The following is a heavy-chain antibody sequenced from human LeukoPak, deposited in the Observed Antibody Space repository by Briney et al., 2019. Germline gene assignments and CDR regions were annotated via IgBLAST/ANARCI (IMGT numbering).Heavy chain of an antibody. V-gene: IGHV4-34*01. CDR2: INHSGST. D-gene: IGHD3-9*01. J-gene: IGHJ5*02. Sequence: SETLSLTCAVYDGSFSGSYWSWIRQPPGKGLEWIGEINHSGSTNYNPSLKSRVTISVDTSKNQFSLKLTSVTAADTAVFYCARESGYYDVLTGYCNQNWFDPWGQGTLVTVSS. CDR3: ARESGYYDVLTGYCNQNWFDP. CDR1: DGSFSGSY.